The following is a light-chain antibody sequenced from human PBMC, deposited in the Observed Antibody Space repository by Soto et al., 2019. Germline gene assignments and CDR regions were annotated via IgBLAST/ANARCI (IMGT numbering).Light chain of an antibody. CDR1: QSVSNK. CDR2: DTS. CDR3: QQYNNWPPLT. Sequence: EIVLTQSPATLSVSPGERVTLSCRASQSVSNKLAWYQQKPGQAPRLLISDTSTRATGIPARFSGSGSGTEFTLTISSLQAEDFAVYYCQQYNNWPPLTFGGGTKVDIK. V-gene: IGKV3D-15*01. J-gene: IGKJ4*01.